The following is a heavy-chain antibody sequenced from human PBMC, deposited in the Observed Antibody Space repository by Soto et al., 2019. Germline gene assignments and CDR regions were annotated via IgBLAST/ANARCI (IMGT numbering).Heavy chain of an antibody. CDR3: ARGHRNWGVDY. J-gene: IGHJ4*02. CDR2: MNPNNGNT. D-gene: IGHD7-27*01. Sequence: QVQLVQSGAEVKKPGASVKVSCKAAAHTFTSYDINWVRQATGQDFEWMGWMNPNNGNTAYAQKFQGRVTMTRDTSKSTAVMELSSLTSEDTAVYYCARGHRNWGVDYWGQGTLVTVSS. V-gene: IGHV1-8*01. CDR1: AHTFTSYD.